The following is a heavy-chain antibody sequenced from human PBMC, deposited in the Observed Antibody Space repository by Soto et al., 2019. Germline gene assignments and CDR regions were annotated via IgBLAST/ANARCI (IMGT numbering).Heavy chain of an antibody. CDR3: ARSDYDFWSGYSFDY. J-gene: IGHJ4*02. CDR2: INPNSGGT. V-gene: IGHV1-2*02. D-gene: IGHD3-3*01. Sequence: ASLKVSCKASGYTFTGYYMHWVRQAPGQGLEWMGWINPNSGGTNYAQKFQGRVTMTRDTSISTAYMELSRRRSDDTAVYYCARSDYDFWSGYSFDYWGQGTLVTVLL. CDR1: GYTFTGYY.